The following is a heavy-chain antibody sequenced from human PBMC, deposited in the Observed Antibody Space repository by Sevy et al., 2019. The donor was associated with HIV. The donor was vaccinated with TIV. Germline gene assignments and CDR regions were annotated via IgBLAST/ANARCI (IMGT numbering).Heavy chain of an antibody. Sequence: GGSLRLSCAASGFTFSSYEMNWVRQAPGKGLEWVSYISNTGSSIYYSDSVKGRFTMSRDNAKNSLYLQMNSLRGEDMAVYYCARDLPPSATTVSHFDYWGRGTLVTVSS. CDR2: ISNTGSSI. V-gene: IGHV3-48*03. D-gene: IGHD4-17*01. CDR3: ARDLPPSATTVSHFDY. J-gene: IGHJ4*02. CDR1: GFTFSSYE.